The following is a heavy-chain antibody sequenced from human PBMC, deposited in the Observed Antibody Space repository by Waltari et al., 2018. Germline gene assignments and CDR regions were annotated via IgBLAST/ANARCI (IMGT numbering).Heavy chain of an antibody. V-gene: IGHV4-34*01. CDR2: INHSGST. Sequence: QVQLQQWGAGLLKPSETLSLTCAVYGGSFSGYYWSWIRQPPGKGLEWIGEINHSGSTNYNPSLKSRVTISVDTSKNQVSLKLSSVTAADTAVYYCARRYYYDSSGETDYWGQGTLVTVSS. CDR1: GGSFSGYY. CDR3: ARRYYYDSSGETDY. D-gene: IGHD3-22*01. J-gene: IGHJ4*02.